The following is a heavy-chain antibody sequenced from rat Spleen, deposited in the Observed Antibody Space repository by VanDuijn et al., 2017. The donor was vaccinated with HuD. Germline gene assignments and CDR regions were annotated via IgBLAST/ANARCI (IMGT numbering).Heavy chain of an antibody. CDR2: ISSGVSNT. V-gene: IGHV5S13*01. D-gene: IGHD1-11*01. CDR1: GFTFSDSD. Sequence: EVQLVESGGGLVQPGRSLKLSCAASGFTFSDSDMAWVRQAPTRGLEWIASISSGVSNTYYRDSVKGRFTISRDDAKSTQYLQMDSLRSEDTATYYCARHGGLRNWFAYWGQGSLVTVSS. J-gene: IGHJ3*01. CDR3: ARHGGLRNWFAY.